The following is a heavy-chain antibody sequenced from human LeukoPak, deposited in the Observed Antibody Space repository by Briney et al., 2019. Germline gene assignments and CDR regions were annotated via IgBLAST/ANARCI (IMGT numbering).Heavy chain of an antibody. J-gene: IGHJ4*02. D-gene: IGHD2-2*01. CDR1: GGTFSSYA. CDR3: ARGRGIVLVGGMRLFDY. CDR2: INPNSGGT. Sequence: ASVKVSCKASGGTFSSYAISWVRQAPGQGLEWMGWINPNSGGTNYAQKFQGRVTMTRDTSVSTAYMELSRLRSHDTAVYYCARGRGIVLVGGMRLFDYWGQGTLVTVSS. V-gene: IGHV1-2*02.